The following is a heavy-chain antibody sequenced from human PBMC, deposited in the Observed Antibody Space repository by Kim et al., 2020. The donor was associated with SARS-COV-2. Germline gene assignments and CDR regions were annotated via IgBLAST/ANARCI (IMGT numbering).Heavy chain of an antibody. V-gene: IGHV4-61*01. CDR2: IYYSGST. Sequence: SETLSLTCTVSGGSVSSGSYYWSWIRQPPGKGLEWIGYIYYSGSTNYNPSLKSRVTISVDTSKNQFSLKLTSVTAADTAVYYCARDRRYSYGYDYWGQGTLVTVSS. CDR3: ARDRRYSYGYDY. J-gene: IGHJ4*02. CDR1: GGSVSSGSYY. D-gene: IGHD5-18*01.